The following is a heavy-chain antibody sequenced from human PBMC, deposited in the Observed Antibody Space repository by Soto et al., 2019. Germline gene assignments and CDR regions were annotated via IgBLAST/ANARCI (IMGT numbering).Heavy chain of an antibody. CDR3: VKARAAGGFDY. CDR2: LCGSGGNT. J-gene: IGHJ4*02. D-gene: IGHD3-10*01. Sequence: EVHLLDSGGGLVQPGGSLRLSCAASGFTFNNYAMSWVRQAPGKGLEWVSSLCGSGGNTYYADSVRGRFTISRDNTKNTLYLQMNSLRAEDTAIYYCVKARAAGGFDYWGQGTLVTVSS. V-gene: IGHV3-23*01. CDR1: GFTFNNYA.